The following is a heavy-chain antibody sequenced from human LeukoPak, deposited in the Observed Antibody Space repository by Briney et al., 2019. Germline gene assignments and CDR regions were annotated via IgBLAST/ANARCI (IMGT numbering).Heavy chain of an antibody. D-gene: IGHD3-22*01. V-gene: IGHV1-8*03. CDR3: ARVGVYDSSGYPTFDN. Sequence: ASVKVSCKASGYTFTSYDINWVRQATGQGLEWMGWMNPNSGNTGYAQKFQGRVTITRNTSISTAYMELSSLRSEDTAVYYCARVGVYDSSGYPTFDNWGQGTLVTVSS. CDR1: GYTFTSYD. CDR2: MNPNSGNT. J-gene: IGHJ4*02.